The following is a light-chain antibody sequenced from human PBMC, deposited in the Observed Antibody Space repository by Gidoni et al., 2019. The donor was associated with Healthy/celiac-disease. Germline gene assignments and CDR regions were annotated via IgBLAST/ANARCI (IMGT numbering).Light chain of an antibody. V-gene: IGLV2-14*01. CDR1: SSDVGGYNY. Sequence: QSALTQPASVSGSPGQSPTISCTGTSSDVGGYNYVSWYQQHPGKAPKLMIYDDSNRPSGVSNRFSGSKSGNTASLTISGLQAEDEADYYCSSYTSSSTHWVFGGGTKLTVL. J-gene: IGLJ3*02. CDR2: DDS. CDR3: SSYTSSSTHWV.